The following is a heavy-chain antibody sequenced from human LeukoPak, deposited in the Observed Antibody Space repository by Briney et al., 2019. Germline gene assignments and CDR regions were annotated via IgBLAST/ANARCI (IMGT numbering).Heavy chain of an antibody. CDR1: GGSISSGGYS. CDR2: IYHSGST. Sequence: SETLSLTCAVSGGSISSGGYSWSWIRQPPGKGLEWIGYIYHSGSTYYNPSLKSRVTISVDRSKNQFSLKLSSVTAADTAVYYCARSQDFLEWPHYMDVWGKGTTVTVSS. J-gene: IGHJ6*03. V-gene: IGHV4-30-2*01. D-gene: IGHD3-3*01. CDR3: ARSQDFLEWPHYMDV.